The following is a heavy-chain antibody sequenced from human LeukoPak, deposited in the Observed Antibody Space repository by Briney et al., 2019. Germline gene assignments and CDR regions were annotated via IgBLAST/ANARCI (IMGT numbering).Heavy chain of an antibody. D-gene: IGHD6-19*01. J-gene: IGHJ3*02. CDR1: GFTFSSYS. Sequence: GGSLRLSCAASGFTFSSYSMNWVRQAPGKGLEWVSYISSSSSTIYYADSVKGRFTISRGNAKNSLYLQMSSLRAEDTAMYYCAKVRDTRDWYKDAFDIWGQGTRVTVSS. CDR3: AKVRDTRDWYKDAFDI. V-gene: IGHV3-48*01. CDR2: ISSSSSTI.